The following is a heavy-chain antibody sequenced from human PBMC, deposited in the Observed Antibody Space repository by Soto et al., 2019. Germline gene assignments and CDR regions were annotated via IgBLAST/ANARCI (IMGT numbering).Heavy chain of an antibody. D-gene: IGHD2-15*01. CDR3: ARGYSCPTDS. Sequence: HWVRQAPGQRLEWMGWINAGNGNTKYSQKFQGRVTITRDTSASTAYMELSSLRSEDTAVYYCARGYSCPTDSWGQGTLVTVSS. V-gene: IGHV1-3*01. J-gene: IGHJ4*02. CDR2: INAGNGNT.